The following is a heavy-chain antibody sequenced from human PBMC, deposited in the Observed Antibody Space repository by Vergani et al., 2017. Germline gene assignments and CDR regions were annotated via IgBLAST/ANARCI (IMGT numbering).Heavy chain of an antibody. V-gene: IGHV4-59*01. Sequence: QVQLQESGPGLVKPSETLCLTCTVSGGSISSYYWSWIRQPPGKGLEWIGYIYYSGSTNYNPSLKSRVTISVDTSKNQFSLKLSSVTAADTAVYYCARADAFDIWGQGTMVTVSS. CDR3: ARADAFDI. J-gene: IGHJ3*02. CDR2: IYYSGST. CDR1: GGSISSYY.